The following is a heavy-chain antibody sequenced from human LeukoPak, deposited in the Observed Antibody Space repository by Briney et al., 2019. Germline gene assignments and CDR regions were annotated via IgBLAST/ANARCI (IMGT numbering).Heavy chain of an antibody. D-gene: IGHD3-16*02. CDR1: GFTVSAKY. J-gene: IGHJ4*02. Sequence: GGSLRLSCAASGFTVSAKYMNWVRQAPGKGLEWVANIKQDGGEKYYVDSVKGRFTISRDNAKNSLYLQMNSLRAEDTAVYYCARDSSPGYYDYVWGTYPRYWGQGTLVTVSS. V-gene: IGHV3-7*05. CDR3: ARDSSPGYYDYVWGTYPRY. CDR2: IKQDGGEK.